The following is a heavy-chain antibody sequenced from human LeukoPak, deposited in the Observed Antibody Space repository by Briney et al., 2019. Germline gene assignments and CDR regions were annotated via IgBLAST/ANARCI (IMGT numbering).Heavy chain of an antibody. Sequence: SETLSLTCTVSGGSVSSGSYYWSWLREPPGKGREWIGYIYYSGSTNYNPSPKSRLTISVAPSKNQFSLKLSSVPAADTAVYYCARERGRDGDYFDYWGQGTLVTVSS. CDR2: IYYSGST. J-gene: IGHJ4*02. CDR3: ARERGRDGDYFDY. D-gene: IGHD2-15*01. V-gene: IGHV4-61*01. CDR1: GGSVSSGSYY.